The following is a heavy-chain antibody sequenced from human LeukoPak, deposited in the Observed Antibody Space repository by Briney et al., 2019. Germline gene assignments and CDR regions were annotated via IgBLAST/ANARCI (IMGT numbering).Heavy chain of an antibody. J-gene: IGHJ4*02. D-gene: IGHD1-26*01. CDR2: ISAYNGNT. CDR1: GYTFTSYG. CDR3: ARDASPREWELPKY. V-gene: IGHV1-18*01. Sequence: APVKVSCKASGYTFTSYGISWVRQAPGQGLEWMGWISAYNGNTNYAQKLQGRVTMTTDTSTSTAYMELRSLRSDDTAVYYCARDASPREWELPKYWGQGTLVTVSS.